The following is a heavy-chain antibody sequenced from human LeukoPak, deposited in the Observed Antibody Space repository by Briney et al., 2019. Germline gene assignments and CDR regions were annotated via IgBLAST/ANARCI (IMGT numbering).Heavy chain of an antibody. CDR3: AKDRAYCSGGSCQDFYYFDY. V-gene: IGHV3-30*02. CDR2: IRYAGSNK. D-gene: IGHD2-15*01. Sequence: PGGSLRLSCAASGFTFSSYGMHWVRQAPGKGLEWVAFIRYAGSNKYYADSVKGRFTISRDNSKNTPYLQMNSLRAEDTAVYYCAKDRAYCSGGSCQDFYYFDYWGQGTLVTVSS. J-gene: IGHJ4*02. CDR1: GFTFSSYG.